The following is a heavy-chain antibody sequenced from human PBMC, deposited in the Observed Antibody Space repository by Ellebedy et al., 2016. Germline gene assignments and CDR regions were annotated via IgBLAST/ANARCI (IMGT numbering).Heavy chain of an antibody. V-gene: IGHV3-23*01. CDR3: AKALVGAVAGDY. Sequence: GESLKISXAASGFTFSSYAMSWVRQAPGKGLEWVSAISGSGGSTYYADSVKGRFTISRDNSKNTLYLQMNSLRAEDTAVYYCAKALVGAVAGDYWGQGTLVTVSS. CDR1: GFTFSSYA. J-gene: IGHJ4*02. CDR2: ISGSGGST. D-gene: IGHD6-19*01.